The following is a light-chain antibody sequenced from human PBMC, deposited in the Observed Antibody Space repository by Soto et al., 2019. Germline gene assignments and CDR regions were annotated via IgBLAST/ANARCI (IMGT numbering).Light chain of an antibody. Sequence: EIVLTQSPATLSLSPGERATLSCRASQSVSSYLAWYQQKAGLAPRLLIYDGSSRASGIPDRFSGSGSGTDFTLTIGRLEPEDFALYYCQQYDNSAPLSFGGGTKV. CDR2: DGS. CDR1: QSVSSY. CDR3: QQYDNSAPLS. V-gene: IGKV3D-20*01. J-gene: IGKJ4*01.